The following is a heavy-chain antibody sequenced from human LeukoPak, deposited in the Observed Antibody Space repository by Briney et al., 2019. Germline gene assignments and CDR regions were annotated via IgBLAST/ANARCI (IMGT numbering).Heavy chain of an antibody. CDR2: IIPIFGTA. J-gene: IGHJ4*02. CDR1: GGTFSSYA. D-gene: IGHD4-23*01. V-gene: IGHV1-69*01. CDR3: ARVADNSGPVFDY. Sequence: ASVKVSCKASGGTFSSYAISWVRQAPGQGLEWMGGIIPIFGTANYAQKFQGRVTITADESTSTAYMELSSLRSEDTAVYYCARVADNSGPVFDYWGQGTLVTVSS.